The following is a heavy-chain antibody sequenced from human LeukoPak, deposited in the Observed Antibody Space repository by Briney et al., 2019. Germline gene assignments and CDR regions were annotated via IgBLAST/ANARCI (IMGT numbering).Heavy chain of an antibody. CDR3: ARSESYGSGSYWEEDAFDI. V-gene: IGHV4-30-2*01. CDR1: GGSTSSGGYS. Sequence: NPSETLSLTCAVSGGSTSSGGYSWSWIRQPPGRGLEWIGYIYHSGSTYYNPSLKSRVTISVDRSKNQFSLKLSSVTAADTAVYYCARSESYGSGSYWEEDAFDIWGQGTMVTVSS. J-gene: IGHJ3*02. D-gene: IGHD3-10*01. CDR2: IYHSGST.